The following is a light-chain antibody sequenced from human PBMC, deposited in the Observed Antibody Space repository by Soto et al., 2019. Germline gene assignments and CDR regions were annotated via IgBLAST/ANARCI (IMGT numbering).Light chain of an antibody. CDR1: SSNIGSHV. J-gene: IGLJ3*02. CDR3: AAWDGSLQSWV. CDR2: TNN. V-gene: IGLV1-44*01. Sequence: QSVLTQPPSAYGTPGQRVTISCSGSSSNIGSHVVNWYQQVPGTAPKLLIYTNNQRPSGVPDRFSDSKSGTSASLAISGLQSEDEADYYCAAWDGSLQSWVFGGGTKVTVL.